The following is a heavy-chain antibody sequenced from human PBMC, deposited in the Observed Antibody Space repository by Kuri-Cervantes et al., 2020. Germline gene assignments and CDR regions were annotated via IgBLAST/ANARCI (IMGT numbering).Heavy chain of an antibody. Sequence: SETLSLTCTVSGGSISSYYWSWIRQPPGKGLEWIGYIYYSGSTNYNPSLKGRVTISVDTSKNQFSLKLSSVTAADTAVYYFARDRGGRYCSGGSCYPRGSRYYCMDVWGQGTTVTVSS. CDR2: IYYSGST. D-gene: IGHD2-15*01. CDR1: GGSISSYY. J-gene: IGHJ6*02. V-gene: IGHV4-59*01. CDR3: ARDRGGRYCSGGSCYPRGSRYYCMDV.